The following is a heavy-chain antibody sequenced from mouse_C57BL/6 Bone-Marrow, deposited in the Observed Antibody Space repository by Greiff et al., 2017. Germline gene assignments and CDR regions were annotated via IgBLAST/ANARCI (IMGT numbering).Heavy chain of an antibody. CDR3: ARLGGDLDY. J-gene: IGHJ2*01. Sequence: QVQLQQPGAELVMPGASVKLSCKASGYTFTSYWMHWVKQRPGQGLEWIGEIDPSDSYTNYNQKFKGKSPLTVDKSSSTAYMQLSSRPSEDSAVYYCARLGGDLDYWGQGTTLTVSS. D-gene: IGHD4-1*01. CDR1: GYTFTSYW. V-gene: IGHV1-69*01. CDR2: IDPSDSYT.